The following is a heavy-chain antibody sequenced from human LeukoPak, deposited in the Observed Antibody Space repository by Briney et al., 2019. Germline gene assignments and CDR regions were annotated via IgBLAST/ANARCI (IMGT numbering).Heavy chain of an antibody. Sequence: GGSLRLSCAASGFAFSNYWMHWVRQAPGKGPVWVSRIKSDGSSTRFADSVQGRFTISRDNGKDTLYLQMNSLRAEDTAVYYCAKHEPGGVIVPFDFWGQGTLVTVSS. CDR1: GFAFSNYW. CDR3: AKHEPGGVIVPFDF. CDR2: IKSDGSST. D-gene: IGHD3-16*02. V-gene: IGHV3-74*01. J-gene: IGHJ4*02.